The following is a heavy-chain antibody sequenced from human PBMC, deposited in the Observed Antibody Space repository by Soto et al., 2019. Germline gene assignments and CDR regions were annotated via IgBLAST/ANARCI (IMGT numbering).Heavy chain of an antibody. D-gene: IGHD6-19*01. V-gene: IGHV4-31*03. CDR2: IYYSGST. J-gene: IGHJ6*02. CDR3: ARDFTDSSDPTLGMGV. CDR1: GGSISSGGYY. Sequence: SETLSLTCTVSGGSISSGGYYWSWIRQHRGKGLEWIGYIYYSGSTYYNPSLKSRVTISVDTSKDQFSLKLSSVTAADTAVYYCARDFTDSSDPTLGMGVWGQGTTVTVSS.